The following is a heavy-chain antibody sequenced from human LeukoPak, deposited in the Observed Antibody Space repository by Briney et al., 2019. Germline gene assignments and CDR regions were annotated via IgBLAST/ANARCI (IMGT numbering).Heavy chain of an antibody. J-gene: IGHJ4*02. Sequence: PGGSLRLSCAASGFTFRSYWMAWVRQAPGKGLEWVANIKEDESAKHQADSVKGRFTISRDNAQNSVYLQMSSLRGEDTAVYYCSRDVGGSLDYWGQGPLVTVSS. V-gene: IGHV3-7*01. D-gene: IGHD1-26*01. CDR1: GFTFRSYW. CDR2: IKEDESAK. CDR3: SRDVGGSLDY.